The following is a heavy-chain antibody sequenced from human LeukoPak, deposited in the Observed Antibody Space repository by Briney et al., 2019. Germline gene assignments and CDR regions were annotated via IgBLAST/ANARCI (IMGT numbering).Heavy chain of an antibody. CDR3: AREDVGAKGFDY. J-gene: IGHJ4*02. CDR2: IYYLGST. D-gene: IGHD1-26*01. Sequence: SETLSLTCTVSGGSISSYYWSWIRQPPGKGLEWVGHIYYLGSTNYNPSLKSRVTISIDTSKNYFSLKLNSVTAADTAVYYCAREDVGAKGFDYWGQGTLVTVSS. V-gene: IGHV4-59*01. CDR1: GGSISSYY.